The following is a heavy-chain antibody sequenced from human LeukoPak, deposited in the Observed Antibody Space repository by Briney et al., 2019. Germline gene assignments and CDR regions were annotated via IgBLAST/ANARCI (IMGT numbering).Heavy chain of an antibody. J-gene: IGHJ1*01. Sequence: PSETLSLTCTVSGGSMSGYFWSWIRQPPGKGLKWIGYIYYSGSTNYNPSLKSRVTISVDTSKNQFSLKLSSVTAADTAVYYCARSITSSWYGDFQHWGQGTLVTVSS. D-gene: IGHD6-13*01. CDR2: IYYSGST. CDR3: ARSITSSWYGDFQH. CDR1: GGSMSGYF. V-gene: IGHV4-59*01.